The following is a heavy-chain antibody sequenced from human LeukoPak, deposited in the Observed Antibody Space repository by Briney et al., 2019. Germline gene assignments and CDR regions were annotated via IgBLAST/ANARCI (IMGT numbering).Heavy chain of an antibody. Sequence: SETLSLTCTVSGYSISSGYYWGWIRQPPGKGLEWIGSIYHSGSTYYNPSLKGRVTISVDTSKNQFSLKLNSVTAADTAVYYCARVSGYDWESFYDYWGQGTLVTVSS. V-gene: IGHV4-38-2*02. CDR2: IYHSGST. D-gene: IGHD5-12*01. CDR1: GYSISSGYY. CDR3: ARVSGYDWESFYDY. J-gene: IGHJ4*02.